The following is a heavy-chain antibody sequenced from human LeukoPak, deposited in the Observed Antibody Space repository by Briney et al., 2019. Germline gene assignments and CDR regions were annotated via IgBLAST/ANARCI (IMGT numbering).Heavy chain of an antibody. J-gene: IGHJ4*02. D-gene: IGHD6-13*01. Sequence: SETLSLTCTVSGGSISSSSYYWGWIRQPPGKGLEWIGSIYYSGSTYYNPSLKSRVTISVDTSKNQFSLRLSSVTAADTAVYYCARGGIAAHPPVYWGQGTLVTVSS. CDR1: GGSISSSSYY. CDR2: IYYSGST. V-gene: IGHV4-39*01. CDR3: ARGGIAAHPPVY.